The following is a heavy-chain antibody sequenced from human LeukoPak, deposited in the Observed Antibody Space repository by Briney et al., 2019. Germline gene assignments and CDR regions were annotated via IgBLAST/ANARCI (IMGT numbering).Heavy chain of an antibody. CDR1: GDSVSSNSAA. CDR3: ARDPTLVSSSWYGSPRWDNWFDP. CDR2: TYYRSKWYN. Sequence: SQTLSLTCAISGDSVSSNSAAWNWIRQSPSRGLEWLGRTYYRSKWYNDYAVSVKSRITINPDTSKNQFSLQLNSVTPEDTAVYYCARDPTLVSSSWYGSPRWDNWFDPWGQGTLVTVSS. J-gene: IGHJ5*02. D-gene: IGHD6-13*01. V-gene: IGHV6-1*01.